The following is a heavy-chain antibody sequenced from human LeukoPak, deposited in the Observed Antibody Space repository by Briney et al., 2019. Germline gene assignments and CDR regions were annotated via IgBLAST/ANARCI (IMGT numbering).Heavy chain of an antibody. CDR3: ASDYGDFDAFDI. Sequence: AETLSLTCAVYGGSFSGYYWSWIRQPPGKGLEWIGEINHSGSTNYNPSLKSRVTISVDTSKNQFSLKLSSVTAADTAVYYCASDYGDFDAFDIWGQGTMVTVSS. CDR1: GGSFSGYY. V-gene: IGHV4-34*01. J-gene: IGHJ3*02. CDR2: INHSGST. D-gene: IGHD4-17*01.